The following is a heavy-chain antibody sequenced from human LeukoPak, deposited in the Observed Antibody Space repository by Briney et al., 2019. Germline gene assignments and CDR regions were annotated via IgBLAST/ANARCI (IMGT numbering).Heavy chain of an antibody. V-gene: IGHV4-39*07. J-gene: IGHJ6*03. CDR1: GGSISSGTYY. D-gene: IGHD1-14*01. CDR3: ARDRKYYYHMDV. CDR2: IYHSGST. Sequence: PSETLSLTCTVSGGSISSGTYYWGWIRQPPGKGLEWIGSIYHSGSTYYNPSLKSRVTISVDTSKNQFSLKLNSLTAADTAVYYCARDRKYYYHMDVWGKGTTVTVSS.